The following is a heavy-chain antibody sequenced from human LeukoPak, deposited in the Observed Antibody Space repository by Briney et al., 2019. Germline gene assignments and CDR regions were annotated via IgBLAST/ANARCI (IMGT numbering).Heavy chain of an antibody. J-gene: IGHJ1*01. CDR1: GYTFTSYY. V-gene: IGHV1-46*01. Sequence: ASVKVSCKASGYTFTSYYMHWVRQAPGQGLEWMGIINPSGGSTSYAQKFQGRVTVTRDTSTCTVYMELSSLRSEDTAVYYCARAPVPYYDSSGYYLHSEYFQHWGQGTLVTVSS. CDR3: ARAPVPYYDSSGYYLHSEYFQH. D-gene: IGHD3-22*01. CDR2: INPSGGST.